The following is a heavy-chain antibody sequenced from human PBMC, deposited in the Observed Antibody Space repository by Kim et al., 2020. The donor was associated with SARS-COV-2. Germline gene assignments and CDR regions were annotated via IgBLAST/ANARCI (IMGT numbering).Heavy chain of an antibody. D-gene: IGHD4-17*01. CDR2: VRGKANSYAT. CDR1: DFTFSGSS. V-gene: IGHV3-73*01. Sequence: GGSLRLSCAASDFTFSGSSMHWVRQASGKGLEWVGRVRGKANSYATAYAAWVTGRFTIPRDDSKSTAYLQMNSLKSEDTAVYYCSTLDDYGASWGQRTLVTVSS. CDR3: STLDDYGAS. J-gene: IGHJ4*02.